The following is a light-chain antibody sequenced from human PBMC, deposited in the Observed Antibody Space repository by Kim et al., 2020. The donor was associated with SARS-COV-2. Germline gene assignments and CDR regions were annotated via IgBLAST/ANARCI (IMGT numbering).Light chain of an antibody. V-gene: IGKV1-8*01. CDR2: SAS. Sequence: ISSYLAWYQQKPGKAPKLLMYSASTLQSGVPSRFSSSGSATDFTLTISCLQSEDFASYYCQQYYTYPPAFGQGTRLEIK. J-gene: IGKJ5*01. CDR3: QQYYTYPPA. CDR1: ISSY.